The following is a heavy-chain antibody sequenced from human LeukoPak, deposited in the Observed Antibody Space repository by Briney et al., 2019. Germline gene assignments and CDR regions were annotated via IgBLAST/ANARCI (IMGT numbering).Heavy chain of an antibody. CDR1: GFIFNNYA. Sequence: GGSLRLSCAVSGFIFNNYAMYWVRQAPGKGLEWVSALSSSGLSPYYADSVKGRFSISRDISKNTLYLQMNSLRAEDTAVYYCTKAGPDTYAFDIWGQGTMVTVSS. D-gene: IGHD2/OR15-2a*01. CDR2: LSSSGLSP. V-gene: IGHV3-23*01. CDR3: TKAGPDTYAFDI. J-gene: IGHJ3*02.